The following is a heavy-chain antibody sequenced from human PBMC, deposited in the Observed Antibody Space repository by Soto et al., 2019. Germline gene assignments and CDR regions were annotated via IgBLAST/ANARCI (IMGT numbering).Heavy chain of an antibody. Sequence: GGSLRLSCAASGFTFGSYAMSWVGQAPGKGLEWVSGISGSGDSTYYADSVKGRFTISRDNSKNTLYLQMNSLRAEDTAVYYCAKGVPGIAVAGTGYFQHWGQGTLVTVSS. J-gene: IGHJ1*01. CDR3: AKGVPGIAVAGTGYFQH. CDR2: ISGSGDST. CDR1: GFTFGSYA. V-gene: IGHV3-23*01. D-gene: IGHD6-19*01.